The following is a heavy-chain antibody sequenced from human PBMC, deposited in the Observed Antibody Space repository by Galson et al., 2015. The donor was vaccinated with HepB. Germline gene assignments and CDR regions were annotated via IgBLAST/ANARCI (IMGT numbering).Heavy chain of an antibody. Sequence: SLRLSCAASGFTFSNYGMTWVRQAPGKGLEWVSAIRGSDGSTYYAGSVKGRFTISRDNSKNTLYLQMDSLRVDDTALYYCAKKAAASHYNFYMDVWGKGTTVTVSS. CDR2: IRGSDGST. CDR1: GFTFSNYG. J-gene: IGHJ6*03. D-gene: IGHD6-25*01. V-gene: IGHV3-23*01. CDR3: AKKAAASHYNFYMDV.